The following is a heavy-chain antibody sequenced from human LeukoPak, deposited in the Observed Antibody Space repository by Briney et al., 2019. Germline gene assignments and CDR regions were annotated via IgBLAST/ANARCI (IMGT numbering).Heavy chain of an antibody. J-gene: IGHJ3*02. CDR1: GFTFSSYS. Sequence: GGSLRLSCAASGFTFSSYSMNWVRQAPGKGLEWVSSISSSSSYIYYADSVKGRFTISGDNAKNSLYLQMNSLRAEDTAVYYCARVHGCSGGSCYPDAFDIWGQGTMVTVSS. CDR3: ARVHGCSGGSCYPDAFDI. D-gene: IGHD2-15*01. V-gene: IGHV3-21*01. CDR2: ISSSSSYI.